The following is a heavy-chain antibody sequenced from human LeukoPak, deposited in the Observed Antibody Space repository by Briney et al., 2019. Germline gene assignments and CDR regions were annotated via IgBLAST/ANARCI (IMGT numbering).Heavy chain of an antibody. Sequence: GGSLRLSCAASGFTFSTYWMHWVRLAPGKGLEWVANIREDGTETYYVDSVKGRFTISRDNAKNSLYLQMNSLRVEDTAVYYCAKEGRSLQTYWGQGTLVTVSS. CDR1: GFTFSTYW. D-gene: IGHD5-24*01. CDR3: AKEGRSLQTY. J-gene: IGHJ4*02. V-gene: IGHV3-7*03. CDR2: IREDGTET.